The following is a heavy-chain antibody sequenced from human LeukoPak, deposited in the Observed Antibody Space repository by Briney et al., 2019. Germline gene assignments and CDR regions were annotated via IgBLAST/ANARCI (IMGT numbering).Heavy chain of an antibody. V-gene: IGHV4-59*02. Sequence: SETLSLTCTVSGASVTTYYWSWIRQPPGKGLEWIGYIYYSGHTHNNPSLNSRVSISVDTPKNQFSLILTSLTTADTAVYYCVRVVPGGASFDSWGQGTLVTVSS. CDR2: IYYSGHT. J-gene: IGHJ4*02. CDR1: GASVTTYY. CDR3: VRVVPGGASFDS. D-gene: IGHD3-16*01.